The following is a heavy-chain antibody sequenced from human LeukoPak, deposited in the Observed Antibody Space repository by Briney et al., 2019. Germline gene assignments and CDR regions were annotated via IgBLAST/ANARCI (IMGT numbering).Heavy chain of an antibody. Sequence: NPSETLSLTCTFSGGSISSSSYYWGWIRQPPGKGLEWIGSIYYSGSTYYYPSLKSRVSISVYTSKNQFYLKLSSVTAADTAVYYCARQPPYGSRSWGSYYFDYWGQGTLVTVSS. V-gene: IGHV4-39*01. CDR2: IYYSGST. J-gene: IGHJ4*02. CDR3: ARQPPYGSRSWGSYYFDY. CDR1: GGSISSSSYY. D-gene: IGHD3-10*01.